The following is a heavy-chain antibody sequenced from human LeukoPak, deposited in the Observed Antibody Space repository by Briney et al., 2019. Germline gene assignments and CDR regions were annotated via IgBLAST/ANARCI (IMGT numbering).Heavy chain of an antibody. CDR3: AAGSGYDSY. D-gene: IGHD5-12*01. Sequence: TGGSLRLSCAVSGFTFSNAWMAWVRQAPGKGLEWIGSIYYGGGTYYNPSLKSRVTFSIDTSRNQFSLKLSSVTAADTSVYYCAAGSGYDSYWGQGTLVTVSS. CDR1: GFTFSNAW. CDR2: IYYGGGT. V-gene: IGHV4-39*01. J-gene: IGHJ4*02.